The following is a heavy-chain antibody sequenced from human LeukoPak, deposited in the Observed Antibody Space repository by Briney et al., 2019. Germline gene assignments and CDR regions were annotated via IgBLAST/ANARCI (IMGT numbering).Heavy chain of an antibody. CDR3: AKTPSYYYYYYMDV. J-gene: IGHJ6*03. CDR1: GFTLSSYA. V-gene: IGHV3-23*01. CDR2: ISGSGGST. Sequence: HPGGSLRLSCAASGFTLSSYAMSWVRQAPGKGLEWVSAISGSGGSTYYADSVKGRFTISRDNSKNTLYLQMNSLRAEDTAVYYCAKTPSYYYYYYMDVWGKGTTVTVSS.